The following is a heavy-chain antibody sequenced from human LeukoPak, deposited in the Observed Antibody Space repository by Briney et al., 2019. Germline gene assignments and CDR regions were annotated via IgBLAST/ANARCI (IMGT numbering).Heavy chain of an antibody. CDR1: GYTFTSYG. CDR2: ISAYNGNT. Sequence: ASVKVSCKASGYTFTSYGISWVRQAPGQGLEWMGWISAYNGNTNYAQKLQGRVTMTTDTSTSTAYMELRSPRSDDTAVYYCARSLNYYDSNGYLFWGQGTLVTVSS. D-gene: IGHD3-22*01. J-gene: IGHJ4*02. V-gene: IGHV1-18*01. CDR3: ARSLNYYDSNGYLF.